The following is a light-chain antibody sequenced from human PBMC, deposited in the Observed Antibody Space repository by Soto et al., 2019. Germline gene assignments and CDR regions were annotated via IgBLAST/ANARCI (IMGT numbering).Light chain of an antibody. CDR2: GAS. V-gene: IGKV3-15*01. Sequence: EIVMTQSPGTLSVSPGDRVTLSCRASQSVRSNSAWYQQKPGQAPRLLIYGASTRATGIPARFSGSGYGTEFTLTISSLQSEDLAVYYCHQYNNWPLTFGGGTKVEIE. J-gene: IGKJ4*01. CDR3: HQYNNWPLT. CDR1: QSVRSN.